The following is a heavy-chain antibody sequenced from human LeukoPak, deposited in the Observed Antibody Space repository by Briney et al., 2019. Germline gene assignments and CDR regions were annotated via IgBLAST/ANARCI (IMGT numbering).Heavy chain of an antibody. V-gene: IGHV4-59*08. CDR2: IYHSGSS. CDR1: GGSINGYY. Sequence: SETLSLTCTVSGGSINGYYWSWIRQPPGKGLEWIGYIYHSGSSNYNPSLMSRVTISVDTSQNHFSLELSSVTAADTAVYYCARVPGPNWFDPWGQGTLVTVSS. CDR3: ARVPGPNWFDP. J-gene: IGHJ5*02.